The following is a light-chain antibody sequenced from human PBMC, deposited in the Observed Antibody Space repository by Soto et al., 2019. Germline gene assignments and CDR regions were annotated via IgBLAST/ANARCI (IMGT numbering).Light chain of an antibody. CDR3: FSYPSSGTYV. Sequence: QSVLTQPASVSGSPGQSITISCTGTSSDVGNYKYVSWYQQHPGQAPKLMIYEVSNRPSGVSNRFSGSKSGNTASLTISGLQDEDETDYYCFSYPSSGTYVFGTGTKVTVL. V-gene: IGLV2-14*01. CDR2: EVS. CDR1: SSDVGNYKY. J-gene: IGLJ1*01.